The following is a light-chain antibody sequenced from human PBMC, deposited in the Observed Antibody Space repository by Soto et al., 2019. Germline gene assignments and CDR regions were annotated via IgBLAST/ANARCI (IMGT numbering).Light chain of an antibody. Sequence: QPVLTQSPSASASLGASVKLTCTLSSGHINYAIAWHQQQSEKGPRYLMKLNSDGSHSKGDGIPDRFSGSSSGAERYLTISSLKSEDEADYYCQTWGSGIVVFGVGTQLTV. V-gene: IGLV4-69*01. J-gene: IGLJ2*01. CDR1: SGHINYA. CDR3: QTWGSGIVV. CDR2: LNSDGSH.